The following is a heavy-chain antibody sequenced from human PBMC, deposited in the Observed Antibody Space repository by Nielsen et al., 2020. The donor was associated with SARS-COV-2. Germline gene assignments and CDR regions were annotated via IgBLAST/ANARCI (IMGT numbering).Heavy chain of an antibody. CDR3: AGITPSSGWDY. Sequence: ASVKVSCKTSGYTFTSFAIHWVRQAPGQSLEWMGWINAGNGNTKYSQKFQGRVTMTRDTSANTAYMELSSLSSEDTAVYYCAGITPSSGWDYWGQGTLVTVSS. J-gene: IGHJ4*02. CDR1: GYTFTSFA. CDR2: INAGNGNT. D-gene: IGHD6-19*01. V-gene: IGHV1-3*01.